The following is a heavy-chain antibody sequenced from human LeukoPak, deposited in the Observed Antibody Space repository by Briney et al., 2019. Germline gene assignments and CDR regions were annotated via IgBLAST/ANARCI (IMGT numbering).Heavy chain of an antibody. Sequence: PGGSLRLSCAAPEFTFNNHDMHWVRQAPGKGLEWVAAISYDGRNKYYADSVKGRFTISRDNSKNTLNLQMNSLRTEDTAVFYCAKPRDIDSWAFDVWGQGTMVTVSS. D-gene: IGHD2-15*01. V-gene: IGHV3-30*18. CDR1: EFTFNNHD. J-gene: IGHJ3*01. CDR2: ISYDGRNK. CDR3: AKPRDIDSWAFDV.